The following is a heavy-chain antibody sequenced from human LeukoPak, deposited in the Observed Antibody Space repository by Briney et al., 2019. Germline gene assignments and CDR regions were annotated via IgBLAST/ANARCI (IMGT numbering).Heavy chain of an antibody. CDR3: ARGVNYDFWSGSYYSYYYMEV. V-gene: IGHV1-8*01. CDR1: GYTFTSHD. CDR2: MNPNSGNT. Sequence: ASLKVSCKASGYTFTSHDINWVRQAPGQGLEWMGWMNPNSGNTGYAQKFQGRVTITRDTSISTAYMELSGLTSEDTAVYYCARGVNYDFWSGSYYSYYYMEVWGKGTTVTVSS. J-gene: IGHJ6*03. D-gene: IGHD3-3*01.